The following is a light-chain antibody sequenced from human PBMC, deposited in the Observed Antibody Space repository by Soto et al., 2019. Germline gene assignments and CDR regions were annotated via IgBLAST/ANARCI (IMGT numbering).Light chain of an antibody. J-gene: IGKJ3*01. Sequence: DIVMTQSPDSLAVSLGERATINCKSSQSVLYSSNNKNYLAWYQQKPGQPPKLLIYWASTRESGVPDRFSGSGSGTDFTLTISSLQAEDVVVYHCQQYYSTPLTFGPGTKVDIK. CDR1: QSVLYSSNNKNY. CDR2: WAS. CDR3: QQYYSTPLT. V-gene: IGKV4-1*01.